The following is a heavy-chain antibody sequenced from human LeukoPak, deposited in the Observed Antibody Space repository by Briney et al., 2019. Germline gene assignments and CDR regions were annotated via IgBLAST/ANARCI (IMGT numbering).Heavy chain of an antibody. CDR3: ARAFHSSWYPNWFDP. D-gene: IGHD6-13*01. CDR1: GYSISSGYY. J-gene: IGHJ5*02. Sequence: SETLSLTCAVSGYSISSGYYWGWIRQPPGKGLECIGSIYHSGSTYYNPSLKSRVTISVDTSKNQFSPKLRSVTAADTAVYYCARAFHSSWYPNWFDPWGQGILVTVSS. V-gene: IGHV4-38-2*01. CDR2: IYHSGST.